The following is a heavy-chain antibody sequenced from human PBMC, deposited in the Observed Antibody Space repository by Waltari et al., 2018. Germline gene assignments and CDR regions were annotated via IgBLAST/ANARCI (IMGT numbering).Heavy chain of an antibody. CDR1: GGTFSSHI. V-gene: IGHV1-69*08. D-gene: IGHD2-2*02. CDR2: IIPIFGTP. J-gene: IGHJ4*02. CDR3: ARGGGYCTGNSCYRALDD. Sequence: QVQLVQSGAEVKKPGSSVRVSCKASGGTFSSHIINWVRQAPGQGLEWMGRIIPIFGTPNYAQKFQGRVTITADKSTSTVYMELSSLRSEDTAVYYCARGGGYCTGNSCYRALDDWGQGTLVTVSS.